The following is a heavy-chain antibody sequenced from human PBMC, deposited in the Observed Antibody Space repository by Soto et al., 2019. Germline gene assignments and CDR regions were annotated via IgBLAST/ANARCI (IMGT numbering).Heavy chain of an antibody. V-gene: IGHV4-31*03. CDR3: ARDRNYDFWSGYYTGYYYYGMDV. CDR1: GGSISSGGYY. D-gene: IGHD3-3*01. J-gene: IGHJ6*02. CDR2: IYYSGST. Sequence: SETRSLTCTVSGGSISSGGYYWSWIRQHPGKGLEWIGYIYYSGSTYYNPSLKSRVTISVDTSKNQFSLKLSSVTAADTAVYYCARDRNYDFWSGYYTGYYYYGMDVWGQGTTVTVSS.